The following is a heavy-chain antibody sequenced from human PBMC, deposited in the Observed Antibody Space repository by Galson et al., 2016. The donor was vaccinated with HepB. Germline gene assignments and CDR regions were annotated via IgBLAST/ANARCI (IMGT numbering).Heavy chain of an antibody. D-gene: IGHD3-9*01. Sequence: SLRLSCAASGFTFSSYSMNRVRQAPGKGLEWVSSISSSSSYIYYADSVKGRFTISRDNAKNSLYLQMNSLRAEDTAVYYCARALRYFDWSLTRKANAFDIWGQGTMVTVSS. J-gene: IGHJ3*02. V-gene: IGHV3-21*01. CDR2: ISSSSSYI. CDR3: ARALRYFDWSLTRKANAFDI. CDR1: GFTFSSYS.